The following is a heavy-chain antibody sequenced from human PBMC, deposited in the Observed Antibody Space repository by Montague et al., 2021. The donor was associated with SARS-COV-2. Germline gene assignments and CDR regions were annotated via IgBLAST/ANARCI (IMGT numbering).Heavy chain of an antibody. J-gene: IGHJ4*02. CDR3: ARIFLVVPPGIALYYFDY. CDR2: ISSGSHYT. CDR1: GFTFGDYY. V-gene: IGHV3-11*03. D-gene: IGHD6-13*01. Sequence: SLRLSCAASGFTFGDYYMTWIRQAPGKGLEWISDISSGSHYTNYADSVKGRFTISRDDAKQSLYLEMDSLRAEDTAVYYSARIFLVVPPGIALYYFDYWGQGALVTVSS.